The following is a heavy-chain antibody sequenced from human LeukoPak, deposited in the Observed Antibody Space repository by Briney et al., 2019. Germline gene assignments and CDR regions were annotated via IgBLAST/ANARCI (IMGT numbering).Heavy chain of an antibody. V-gene: IGHV3-53*01. CDR2: IYSGGST. CDR1: GFTLSTNA. Sequence: PGGSLRLSCLTSGFTLSTNAMSWVRQAPGKGLGWVSVIYSGGSTYYADSVKGRFTISRDNSKNTLYLQMNSLRAEDTAVYYCARVFTDCSGGSCYSPGPSGFDYWGQGTLVTVSS. D-gene: IGHD2-15*01. CDR3: ARVFTDCSGGSCYSPGPSGFDY. J-gene: IGHJ4*02.